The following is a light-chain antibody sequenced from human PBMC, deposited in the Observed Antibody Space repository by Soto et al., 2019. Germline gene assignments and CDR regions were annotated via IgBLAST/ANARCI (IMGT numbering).Light chain of an antibody. Sequence: EIVMTQSPATLSVSPGERATLSCRASQSVSSNLAWYQQKPGQVPRLLIYGASTRATGIPARFSGSGSGTDFTLIISSLQSEDFSVYYCQQYNNWWTFGQGTKAEIK. CDR2: GAS. V-gene: IGKV3-15*01. CDR3: QQYNNWWT. CDR1: QSVSSN. J-gene: IGKJ1*01.